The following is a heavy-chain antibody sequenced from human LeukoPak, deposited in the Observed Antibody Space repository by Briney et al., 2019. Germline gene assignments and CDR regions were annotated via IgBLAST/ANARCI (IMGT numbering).Heavy chain of an antibody. CDR1: GFTFSSYS. CDR2: ISSSSSYI. Sequence: GGSLRLSCAASGFTFSSYSMNWVRQAPGKGLEWVSSISSSSSYIYYADSVKGRFTICRDNAKNSLYLQMNSLRAEDTAVYYCARASSSWYDHYFDYWGQGTLVTVSS. V-gene: IGHV3-21*01. J-gene: IGHJ4*02. CDR3: ARASSSWYDHYFDY. D-gene: IGHD6-13*01.